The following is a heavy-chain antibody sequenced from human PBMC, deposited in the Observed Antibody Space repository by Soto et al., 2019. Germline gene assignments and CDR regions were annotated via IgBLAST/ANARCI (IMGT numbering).Heavy chain of an antibody. CDR1: GGSFSGYY. D-gene: IGHD6-13*01. CDR3: ARERKNHIAAAGTCYFDY. V-gene: IGHV4-34*01. J-gene: IGHJ4*02. Sequence: PSETLSLTCAVYGGSFSGYYWSWIRQPPGKGLEWIGEINHSGSTNYNPSLKSRVTISVDTSKNQFSLKLSSVTAADTAVYYCARERKNHIAAAGTCYFDYWGQGTLVTVS. CDR2: INHSGST.